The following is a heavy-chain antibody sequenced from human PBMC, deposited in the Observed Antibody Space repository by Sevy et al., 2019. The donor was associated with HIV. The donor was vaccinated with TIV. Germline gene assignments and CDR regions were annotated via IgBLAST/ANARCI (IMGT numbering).Heavy chain of an antibody. V-gene: IGHV3-23*01. CDR1: GFTFRNYV. D-gene: IGHD3-10*01. Sequence: GGSLRLSCAASGFTFRNYVMNWVRQPPGKGLEWVSVISDGGGTTYYADSVKGRFTISRDDSKSTLYLQMNSLRVEDTAVYFCAKRVAGALAALDIWAQGTMVTVSS. CDR3: AKRVAGALAALDI. CDR2: ISDGGGTT. J-gene: IGHJ3*02.